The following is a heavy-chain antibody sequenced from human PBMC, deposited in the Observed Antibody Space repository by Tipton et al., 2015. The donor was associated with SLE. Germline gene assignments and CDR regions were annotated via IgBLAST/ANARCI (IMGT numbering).Heavy chain of an antibody. D-gene: IGHD1-20*01. CDR1: GFDFSDYT. V-gene: IGHV3-21*03. CDR3: ARESGNWNLDY. Sequence: SLRLSCAASGFDFSDYTMYWVRQAPGKGLEWVSSISSRSSYVKYADSVKGRFTISRDNAKNSLDLQLSSLRAEDTGIYYCARESGNWNLDYWGQGTLVTASS. CDR2: ISSRSSYV. J-gene: IGHJ4*02.